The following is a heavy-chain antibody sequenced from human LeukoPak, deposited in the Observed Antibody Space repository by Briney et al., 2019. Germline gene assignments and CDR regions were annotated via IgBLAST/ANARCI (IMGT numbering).Heavy chain of an antibody. V-gene: IGHV1-2*04. CDR2: INPNSGGT. CDR1: GYTFTGYY. J-gene: IGHJ5*02. Sequence: GASVKVSCKASGYTFTGYYMHWVRQAPGQGLEWMGWINPNSGGTNYAQKFQGWVTMTTDTSISTAYMELSRLRSDDTAVYYCARGKLERPNWFDPWGQGTLVTVSS. D-gene: IGHD1-1*01. CDR3: ARGKLERPNWFDP.